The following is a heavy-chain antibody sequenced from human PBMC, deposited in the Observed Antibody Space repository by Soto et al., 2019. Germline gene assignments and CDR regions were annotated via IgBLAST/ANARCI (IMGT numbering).Heavy chain of an antibody. Sequence: QLQLRESGPGLVEPSETLSLTCTVSGGSISNGSYYWGWIRQPPGKGLEWIGSIYYGGSTYYNPTLKSRVIISVDTSRNQFSLKLSSVTAADTAVYYCARKIRSYQGGGNWFDPWGQGTLVTVSS. J-gene: IGHJ5*02. CDR1: GGSISNGSYY. CDR3: ARKIRSYQGGGNWFDP. D-gene: IGHD2-2*01. V-gene: IGHV4-39*01. CDR2: IYYGGST.